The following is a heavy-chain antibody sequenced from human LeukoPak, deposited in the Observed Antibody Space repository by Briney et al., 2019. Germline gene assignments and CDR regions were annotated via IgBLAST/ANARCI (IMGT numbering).Heavy chain of an antibody. CDR1: GGSFSGYY. CDR3: ARVRVAAAGTGTRYYGMDV. V-gene: IGHV4-34*01. J-gene: IGHJ6*04. D-gene: IGHD6-13*01. Sequence: SETLSLTCAVYGGSFSGYYWSWIRQLPGKGLEWIGEINHSGSTNYNPSLKSRVTISVDTSKNQFSLKLSSVTAADTAVYYCARVRVAAAGTGTRYYGMDVWGKGTTVTVSS. CDR2: INHSGST.